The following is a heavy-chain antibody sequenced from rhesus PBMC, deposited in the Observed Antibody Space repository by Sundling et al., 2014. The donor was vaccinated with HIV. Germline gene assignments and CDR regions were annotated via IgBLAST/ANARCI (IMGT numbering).Heavy chain of an antibody. V-gene: IGHV4-99*01. J-gene: IGHJ3*01. CDR3: ARTRGYAHDAFDF. CDR2: ITDTTGST. CDR1: GGSISGDYG. Sequence: QVQLQESGPGLLKPSETLSLTCAVSGGSISGDYGWGWIRQPPGKGLDYIGCITDTTGSTNYNPSLKSRVTISKDTSKSQFSLKLSSVTAADTAVYYCARTRGYAHDAFDFWGQGLRVTVSS. D-gene: IGHD2-2*01.